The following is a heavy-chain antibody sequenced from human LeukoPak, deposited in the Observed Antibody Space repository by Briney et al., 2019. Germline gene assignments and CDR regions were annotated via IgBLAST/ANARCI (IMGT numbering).Heavy chain of an antibody. J-gene: IGHJ4*02. CDR2: IRYDGSNK. CDR1: GFTFSSYG. D-gene: IGHD4-23*01. CDR3: AKALGPYGGNSISPSE. V-gene: IGHV3-30*02. Sequence: GGSLRLSCAASGFTFSSYGMHWVRQAPGKGLEWVAFIRYDGSNKYDADSVKGRFTISRDNSKNTLYLQMNSLRAEDTAEYYCAKALGPYGGNSISPSEWGQGTLVTVSS.